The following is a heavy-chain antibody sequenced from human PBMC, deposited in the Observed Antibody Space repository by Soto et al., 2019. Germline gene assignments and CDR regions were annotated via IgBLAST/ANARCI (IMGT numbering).Heavy chain of an antibody. Sequence: SETKCVTWTVADGNIISHDLRWIRKKPGKGLEWIGYIYYSGSTNYNPSLKSRVTISVDTSKNQFSLKLSSVTAADTAVYYCARGTKQQLVELYFDYWGQGTLVTVSS. CDR2: IYYSGST. V-gene: IGHV4-59*11. CDR3: ARGTKQQLVELYFDY. D-gene: IGHD6-13*01. J-gene: IGHJ4*02. CDR1: DGNIISHD.